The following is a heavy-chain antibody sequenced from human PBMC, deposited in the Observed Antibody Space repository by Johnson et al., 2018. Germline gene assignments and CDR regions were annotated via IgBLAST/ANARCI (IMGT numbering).Heavy chain of an antibody. CDR3: EREYDSSGYYLEYFQH. V-gene: IGHV3-33*01. CDR2: IWHDGSNK. Sequence: QVQLVQSGGGVVQPGRSLRLSCAASGFTFSTYGMHWVRQAPGKGLEWVALIWHDGSNKNYADSVKGRFTISRDNSKNTLYLQMNSLRAEDTSVYYCEREYDSSGYYLEYFQHWGQGTLVTVSS. J-gene: IGHJ1*01. CDR1: GFTFSTYG. D-gene: IGHD3-22*01.